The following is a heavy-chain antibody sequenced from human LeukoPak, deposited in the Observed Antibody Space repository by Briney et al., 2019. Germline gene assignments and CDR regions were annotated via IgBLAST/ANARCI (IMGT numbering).Heavy chain of an antibody. Sequence: RPGGSLRLSCAASGFTFDDYGMSWVRQAPGKGLEWVSGINWNGGSTGYADSVKGRFTISRDNAKNSLYLQMNSLRAEDTALYYCARGHPHYYDSSGYANWGQGTLVTVSS. CDR1: GFTFDDYG. V-gene: IGHV3-20*04. D-gene: IGHD3-22*01. CDR3: ARGHPHYYDSSGYAN. J-gene: IGHJ4*02. CDR2: INWNGGST.